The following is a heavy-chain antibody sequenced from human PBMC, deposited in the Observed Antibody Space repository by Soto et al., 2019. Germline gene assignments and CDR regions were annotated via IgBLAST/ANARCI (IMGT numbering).Heavy chain of an antibody. V-gene: IGHV3-30*18. J-gene: IGHJ3*02. CDR3: AKDTALLRIVEGLLYDGFDI. CDR2: ISYDGSNK. D-gene: IGHD3-3*01. CDR1: GFTFNSYG. Sequence: QVQLVESGGGVVQPGRSLRLSCAASGFTFNSYGMHWVRQAPGKGLEWVAVISYDGSNKYYADSVKGRFTNSRDNSKNTFYLRMNRLRTEVTAAYYWAKDTALLRIVEGLLYDGFDIWGPGTMVTVSS.